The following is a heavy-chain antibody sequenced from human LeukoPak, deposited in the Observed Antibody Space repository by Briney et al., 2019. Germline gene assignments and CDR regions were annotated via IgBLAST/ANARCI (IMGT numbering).Heavy chain of an antibody. Sequence: ASVKVSCKASGCTFTGYYMHWVRQAPGQGLEWMGWINPNSGGTNYAQKFQGRVTMTRDTSISTAYMELRSLRSDDTAVYYCARERIAAAVTLYNWFDPWGQGTLVTVSS. J-gene: IGHJ5*02. CDR1: GCTFTGYY. CDR3: ARERIAAAVTLYNWFDP. V-gene: IGHV1-2*02. CDR2: INPNSGGT. D-gene: IGHD6-13*01.